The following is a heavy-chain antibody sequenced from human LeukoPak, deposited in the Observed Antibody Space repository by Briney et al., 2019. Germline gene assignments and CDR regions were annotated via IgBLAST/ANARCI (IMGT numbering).Heavy chain of an antibody. V-gene: IGHV4-34*01. CDR2: INQSGGT. J-gene: IGHJ6*02. CDR3: ASLPTAYYYYGSGSYYPPYYGMDV. Sequence: SETLSLTSAVYGGSFSDYSWTWIRQPPGKGLEWIGEINQSGGTNHNPSLMSRVIMSVDTSKNQISLKVSSVTAADTAVYYCASLPTAYYYYGSGSYYPPYYGMDVWGQGTTVTVSS. CDR1: GGSFSDYS. D-gene: IGHD3-10*01.